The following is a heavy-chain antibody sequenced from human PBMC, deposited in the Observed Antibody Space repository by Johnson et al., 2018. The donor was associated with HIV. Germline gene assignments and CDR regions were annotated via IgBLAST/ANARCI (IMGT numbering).Heavy chain of an antibody. CDR2: IHSGGST. Sequence: QVQLVESGGGVVQPGGSLRLSCAASGFTFSSYGMHWVRQAPGKGLEWVSVIHSGGSTFYADSVKGRFTISRDNSKNTLYLQMKSLRAEDTAVYYCAREGNYAAFDIWGQGTMVTVSS. V-gene: IGHV3-NL1*01. CDR1: GFTFSSYG. J-gene: IGHJ3*02. CDR3: AREGNYAAFDI. D-gene: IGHD4-11*01.